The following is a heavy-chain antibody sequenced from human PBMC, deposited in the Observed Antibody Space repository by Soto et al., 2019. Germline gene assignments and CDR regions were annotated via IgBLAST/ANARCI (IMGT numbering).Heavy chain of an antibody. CDR2: MNPNSGNT. CDR3: AKNQGVELVPLATVDWFDP. V-gene: IGHV1-8*01. J-gene: IGHJ5*02. CDR1: GYTFTSYD. Sequence: ASVKVSCKASGYTFTSYDINWVRQATGQGLEWMGWMNPNSGNTGYAQKFQGRVTMTRNTSISTAYMELNNLSAEDTAVYHCAKNQGVELVPLATVDWFDPWGQGSVVTVSS. D-gene: IGHD1-26*01.